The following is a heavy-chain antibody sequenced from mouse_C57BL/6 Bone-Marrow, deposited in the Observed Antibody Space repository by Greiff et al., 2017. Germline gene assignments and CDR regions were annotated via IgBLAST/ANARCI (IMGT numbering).Heavy chain of an antibody. CDR2: ISNGGGST. CDR3: ARWLLPFAY. D-gene: IGHD2-3*01. J-gene: IGHJ3*01. Sequence: EVQLVESGGGLVQPGGSLKLSCAASGFTFSDYYMYWVRQTPEKRLEWVAYISNGGGSTYYPDTVKGRFTISRDNAKNTLYLQMSRLKSEDTAMYYCARWLLPFAYWGQGTLVTVSA. CDR1: GFTFSDYY. V-gene: IGHV5-12*01.